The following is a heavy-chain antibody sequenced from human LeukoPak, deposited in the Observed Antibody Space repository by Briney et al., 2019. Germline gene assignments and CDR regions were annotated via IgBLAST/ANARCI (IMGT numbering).Heavy chain of an antibody. CDR3: ARGSITMVRGDSSYYYYMDV. Sequence: ASVKVSCKASGGTFSSYAISWVRQAPGQGLEWMGGIIPIFGTANYAQKFQGRVTITADESTSTAYTELSSLRSEDTAVYYCARGSITMVRGDSSYYYYMDVWGKGTTVTISS. CDR2: IIPIFGTA. V-gene: IGHV1-69*13. J-gene: IGHJ6*03. CDR1: GGTFSSYA. D-gene: IGHD3-10*01.